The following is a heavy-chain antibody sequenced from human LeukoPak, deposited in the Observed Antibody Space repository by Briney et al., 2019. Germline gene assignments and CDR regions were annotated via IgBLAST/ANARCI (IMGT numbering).Heavy chain of an antibody. J-gene: IGHJ4*02. D-gene: IGHD2-2*01. V-gene: IGHV4-59*08. CDR3: ARHGRKFCSSTSCSHYFDY. Sequence: KPSETLSLTCTVSGGSISSYYWSWIRQPPGKGLEWVGYISYSGSTNYNPSLKRRVTISVATSKTQFSLQLSSVTAADTAVYYCARHGRKFCSSTSCSHYFDYWGQGTLVAVSS. CDR2: ISYSGST. CDR1: GGSISSYY.